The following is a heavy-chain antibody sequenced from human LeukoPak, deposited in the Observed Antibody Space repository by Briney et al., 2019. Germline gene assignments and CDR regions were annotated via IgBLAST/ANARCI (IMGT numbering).Heavy chain of an antibody. CDR1: GFTFSIHW. Sequence: GGYVRLSCAVSGFTFSIHWMYWVRQAPGKGLVFVSRINSDGGITKYADPVKGRFTIARDNAKNMLYLEMNSLRVDDTAVYYCASGITAEESVSIDYWGQGT. V-gene: IGHV3-74*03. J-gene: IGHJ4*02. CDR3: ASGITAEESVSIDY. CDR2: INSDGGIT. D-gene: IGHD1-14*01.